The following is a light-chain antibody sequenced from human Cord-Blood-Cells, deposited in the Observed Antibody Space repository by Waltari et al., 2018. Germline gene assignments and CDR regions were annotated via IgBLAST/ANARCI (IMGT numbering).Light chain of an antibody. Sequence: DIQMTQSPSSLSASVGDRVTITCQASQDISNYLNWYQQKPGKDPKLLIYDASNLETGVPSRFSGSGSGIDFTFTISSLQPEDIATYYCQQYDNLPYSFGQGTKLEIK. V-gene: IGKV1-33*01. CDR1: QDISNY. CDR2: DAS. CDR3: QQYDNLPYS. J-gene: IGKJ2*03.